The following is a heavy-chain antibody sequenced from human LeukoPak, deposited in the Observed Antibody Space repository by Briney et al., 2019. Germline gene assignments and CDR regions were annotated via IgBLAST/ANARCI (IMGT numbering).Heavy chain of an antibody. V-gene: IGHV3-23*01. J-gene: IGHJ4*02. CDR1: GFTFSNYA. CDR2: ITGSGDAT. CDR3: AKDKWLRSSAGEFDY. Sequence: GGSLRLSCAVSGFTFSNYAMTWVRQAPGKGLEWVSTITGSGDATWFADSVKGRFTISIDNSKNTLYLQMNSLRAEDTAVYYCAKDKWLRSSAGEFDYWGQGTLVTVSS. D-gene: IGHD5-12*01.